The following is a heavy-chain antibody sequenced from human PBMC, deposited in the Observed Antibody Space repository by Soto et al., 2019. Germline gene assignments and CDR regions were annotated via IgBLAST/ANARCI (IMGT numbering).Heavy chain of an antibody. CDR3: ARAHYDILTGCPYNWFDP. V-gene: IGHV1-69*12. D-gene: IGHD3-9*01. Sequence: QVQLVQSGAEVKKPGSSVKVSCKASGGTFSSYAISWVRQAPGQGLEWMGGVIPIFGTANYAQKFQGRLTITEDESTSTAYMELSSRRSEETAVYYCARAHYDILTGCPYNWFDPWGQGTLVTLSS. J-gene: IGHJ5*02. CDR1: GGTFSSYA. CDR2: VIPIFGTA.